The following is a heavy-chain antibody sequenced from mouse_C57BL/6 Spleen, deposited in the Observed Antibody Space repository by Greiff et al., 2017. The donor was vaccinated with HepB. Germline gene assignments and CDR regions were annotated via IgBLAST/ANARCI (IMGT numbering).Heavy chain of an antibody. CDR2: INPNNGGT. CDR3: ARLTGTRGFAY. J-gene: IGHJ3*01. V-gene: IGHV1-18*01. Sequence: EVQLQQSGPELVKSGASVKIPCKASGYTFTDYNMDWVKQSHGKSLEWIGDINPNNGGTIYNQKFKGKATLTVDKSSSTAYMELRSLTSEDTAVYYCARLTGTRGFAYWGQGTLVTVSA. D-gene: IGHD4-1*01. CDR1: GYTFTDYN.